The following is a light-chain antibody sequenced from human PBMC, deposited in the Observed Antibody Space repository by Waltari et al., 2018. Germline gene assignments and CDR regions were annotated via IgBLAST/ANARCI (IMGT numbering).Light chain of an antibody. CDR2: EVS. CDR1: SSDVGGYNY. V-gene: IGLV2-14*01. J-gene: IGLJ2*01. Sequence: LTQPASVSGSPGQSITISCTGTSSDVGGYNYVSWYQQHPGKAPKLMIYEVSNRPSGVSNRFSGSTSGTTASLTISGLQAEDEADYYCSSYTSSSVVFGGGTKLTVL. CDR3: SSYTSSSVV.